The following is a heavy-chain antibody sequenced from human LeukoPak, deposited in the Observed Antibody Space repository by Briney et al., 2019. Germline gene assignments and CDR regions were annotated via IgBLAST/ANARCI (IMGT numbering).Heavy chain of an antibody. D-gene: IGHD3-22*01. V-gene: IGHV1-8*03. J-gene: IGHJ5*02. CDR2: MNPNSGNT. CDR1: GYTFTSYD. CDR3: ARGGRSGYPNWFDP. Sequence: ASVKVSCKASGYTFTSYDINWVRQATGQGLEWMGWMNPNSGNTGYAQKFQGRVTITRNTSISTAYMELSSLRSEDTAVYYCARGGRSGYPNWFDPWGQGTLVTVSS.